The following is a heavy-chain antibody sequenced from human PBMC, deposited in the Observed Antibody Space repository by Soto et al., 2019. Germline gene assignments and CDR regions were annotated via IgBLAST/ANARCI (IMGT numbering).Heavy chain of an antibody. J-gene: IGHJ3*02. CDR2: IIPILGIA. Sequence: ASVKVSCKASGGTFSSYTISWVRQAPGQGLEWMGRIIPILGIANYAQKFQGRVTITADKSTSTAYMELSSLRSEDTAVYYCASRGGYCSGGSCYSDDVMVFFDIWGQGTMVTVSS. CDR3: ASRGGYCSGGSCYSDDVMVFFDI. V-gene: IGHV1-69*02. D-gene: IGHD2-15*01. CDR1: GGTFSSYT.